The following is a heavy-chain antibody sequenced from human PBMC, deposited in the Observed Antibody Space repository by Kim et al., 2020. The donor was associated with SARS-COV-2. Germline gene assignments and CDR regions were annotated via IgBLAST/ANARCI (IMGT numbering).Heavy chain of an antibody. CDR2: ISGSGSST. V-gene: IGHV3-23*01. CDR1: GSTFSTYG. J-gene: IGHJ6*02. Sequence: GGSLRLSCAASGSTFSTYGMSWVRQAPGKGLEWVSAISGSGSSTYYAGSVKGRFTISRDNSKNTLYLQMNSLRAEDTAVYYCTNSYYLGYYDMDVWGQGTTVTVSS. D-gene: IGHD2-8*01. CDR3: TNSYYLGYYDMDV.